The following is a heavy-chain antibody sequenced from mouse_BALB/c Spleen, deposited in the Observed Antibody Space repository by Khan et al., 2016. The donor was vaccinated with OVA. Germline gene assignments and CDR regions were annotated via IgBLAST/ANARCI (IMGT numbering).Heavy chain of an antibody. J-gene: IGHJ3*01. Sequence: QVQLQQSGAELMKPGASVKISCKATGYTFSSYWIEWVKQRPGHGLEWIGEILPGSGSTKFNEKFKGKATFTADTSSNTAYMQLSSLTSEDSAVTYCARVGAIYDAYYHFSGFAYWGQGTLVTVSA. V-gene: IGHV1-9*01. D-gene: IGHD2-3*01. CDR3: ARVGAIYDAYYHFSGFAY. CDR2: ILPGSGST. CDR1: GYTFSSYW.